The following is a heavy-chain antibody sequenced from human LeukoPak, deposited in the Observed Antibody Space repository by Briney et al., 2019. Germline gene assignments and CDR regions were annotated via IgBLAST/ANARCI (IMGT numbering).Heavy chain of an antibody. Sequence: ASVKVSCKASGGTFSSYAISWVRQAPGQGLEWMGGIIPIFGTANYAQKFQGRVTMTRDTSTSTVYMELSSLRYDDTAVYYCARGPRITLVRGGQWYFYMDVWGKGTTVTVSS. V-gene: IGHV1-69*05. J-gene: IGHJ6*03. CDR2: IIPIFGTA. CDR3: ARGPRITLVRGGQWYFYMDV. CDR1: GGTFSSYA. D-gene: IGHD3-10*01.